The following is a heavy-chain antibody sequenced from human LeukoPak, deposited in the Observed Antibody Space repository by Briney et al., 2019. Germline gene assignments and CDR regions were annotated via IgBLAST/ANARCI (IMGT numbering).Heavy chain of an antibody. V-gene: IGHV3-7*02. CDR1: GFTFSSHW. D-gene: IGHD3-3*01. CDR3: ARRGITISGVLVYHYSGLDV. CDR2: IKDDGSEK. J-gene: IGHJ6*02. Sequence: GGSLRLSCAGSGFTFSSHWMNWVRQAPGKGLEWVASIKDDGSEKHFLDSVNGRFAISRDNAKNSLYLQMSSLRAEDTAVYYCARRGITISGVLVYHYSGLDVWGQGTMVTASS.